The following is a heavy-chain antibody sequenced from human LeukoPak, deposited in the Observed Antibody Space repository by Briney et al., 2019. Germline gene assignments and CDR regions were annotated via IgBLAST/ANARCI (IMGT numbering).Heavy chain of an antibody. D-gene: IGHD3-22*01. V-gene: IGHV1-69*05. Sequence: SVKVSCKASGGTFSSYAISWVRQAPRHGLELMGRIIPIFGTANYAQKFQGRVAITTDESTSTAYMELSSLRSEDTAVYYCARDHLDSSGTDYWGQGTLVTVSS. CDR1: GGTFSSYA. J-gene: IGHJ4*02. CDR2: IIPIFGTA. CDR3: ARDHLDSSGTDY.